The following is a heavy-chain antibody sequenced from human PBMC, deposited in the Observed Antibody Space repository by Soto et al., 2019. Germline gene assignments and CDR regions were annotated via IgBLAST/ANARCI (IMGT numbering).Heavy chain of an antibody. CDR1: GFTFSSYW. J-gene: IGHJ6*02. CDR3: ASDLSGRADV. CDR2: MNEDGGTT. Sequence: EVQLVESGGGLVRPGGSLRLSCAASGFTFSSYWMHWVRQAPGKGLVWVSRMNEDGGTTDYAHSVKGRFTISRDNAKNTLYLQMNSLRVEDTAVYYCASDLSGRADVWGQGTTVTVSS. V-gene: IGHV3-74*02. D-gene: IGHD3-10*01.